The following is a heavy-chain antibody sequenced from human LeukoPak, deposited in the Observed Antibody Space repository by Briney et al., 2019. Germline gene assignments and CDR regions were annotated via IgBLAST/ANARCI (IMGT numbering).Heavy chain of an antibody. CDR1: GFTFSDYY. Sequence: GGSLRLSCAASGFTFSDYYMSWIRQAPGKGLEWVSYISSSGSTIYYADSVKGRFTISRDNAKNSLYLQMNSLRAEDTAVYYCARVDCSSTSCYTGDYYYYYYMDVWGKGTTVTVSS. CDR2: ISSSGSTI. D-gene: IGHD2-2*02. J-gene: IGHJ6*03. V-gene: IGHV3-11*04. CDR3: ARVDCSSTSCYTGDYYYYYYMDV.